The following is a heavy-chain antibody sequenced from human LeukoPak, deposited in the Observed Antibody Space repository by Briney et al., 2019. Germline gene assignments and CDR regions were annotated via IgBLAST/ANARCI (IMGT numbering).Heavy chain of an antibody. V-gene: IGHV4-38-2*02. Sequence: SETLSLTCTVSGYSISSGNYWGWIRQPPGKGLEWIGSIYHSGSTYYNPSLKSRVIISIDTSKNQFSLKLSSVTAADTAVYYCARRAPLLAGLYYYNYMDVWGKGTTVTISS. CDR1: GYSISSGNY. CDR2: IYHSGST. J-gene: IGHJ6*03. D-gene: IGHD2-15*01. CDR3: ARRAPLLAGLYYYNYMDV.